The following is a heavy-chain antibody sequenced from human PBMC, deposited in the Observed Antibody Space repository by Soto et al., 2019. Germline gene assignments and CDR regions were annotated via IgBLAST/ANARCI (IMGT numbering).Heavy chain of an antibody. D-gene: IGHD2-15*01. J-gene: IGHJ3*02. Sequence: EVQLLESGGGLVQPGGSPRLSCAASGFTFSSYAMSWVRQAPGKGLEWVSAISGSGGSTYYADSVKGRFTISRDNSKNTLYLQMNSLRAEDTAVYYCAKGTFQLCSGGSCYQGIDAFDIWGQGTMVTVSS. CDR3: AKGTFQLCSGGSCYQGIDAFDI. V-gene: IGHV3-23*01. CDR1: GFTFSSYA. CDR2: ISGSGGST.